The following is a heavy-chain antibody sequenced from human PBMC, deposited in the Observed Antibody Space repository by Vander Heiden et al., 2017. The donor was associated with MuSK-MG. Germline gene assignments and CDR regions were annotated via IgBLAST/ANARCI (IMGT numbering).Heavy chain of an antibody. CDR2: IYWNDDN. CDR1: GFSLSTSGVG. Sequence: QITLKESGPTLVKPTQTLTLTCTFSGFSLSTSGVGVGWIRQPPGKALEWLALIYWNDDNRYCSSQKRRLTITKVSYQIQVLLHIHPNDPVDRGRCCCVLSRSSSCDYW. V-gene: IGHV2-5*04. D-gene: IGHD6-13*01. CDR3: VLSRSSSCDY. J-gene: IGHJ4*01.